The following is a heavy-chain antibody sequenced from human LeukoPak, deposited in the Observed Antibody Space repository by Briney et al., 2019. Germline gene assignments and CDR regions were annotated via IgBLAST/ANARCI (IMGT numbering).Heavy chain of an antibody. CDR2: MNPKSGNT. CDR3: ASARTYCGGDCYSGDAFDI. J-gene: IGHJ3*02. Sequence: ASVKVSCKASGYTFTSYDINWVRQATGQGLEWMGWMNPKSGNTGYAQKFQGRLTMTRNTSISTAYMELSSLRSEDTAVYYCASARTYCGGDCYSGDAFDIWGQGTMATVSS. D-gene: IGHD2-21*02. V-gene: IGHV1-8*01. CDR1: GYTFTSYD.